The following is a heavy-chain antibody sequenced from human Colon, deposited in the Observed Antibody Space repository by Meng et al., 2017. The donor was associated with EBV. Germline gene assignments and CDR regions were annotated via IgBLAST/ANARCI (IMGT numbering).Heavy chain of an antibody. V-gene: IGHV4-30-4*01. CDR1: GGSINRGDYY. CDR2: IYYTGST. Sequence: VWLTVAAPGLATLSQTLSLTCTVSGGSINRGDYYWCWIRQPPGKGLEWIGYIYYTGSTYYNPSLKSRVTISMDTSKNQFSLRLSSVTAADTAVYYCARNYYFDYWGQGTLVTVSS. J-gene: IGHJ4*02. CDR3: ARNYYFDY.